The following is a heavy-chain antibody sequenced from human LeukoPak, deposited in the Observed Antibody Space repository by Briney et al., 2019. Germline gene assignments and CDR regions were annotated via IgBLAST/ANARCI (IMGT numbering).Heavy chain of an antibody. J-gene: IGHJ5*02. D-gene: IGHD1-26*01. CDR1: GYTFTSYG. Sequence: ASVKVSCKASGYTFTSYGISWVRQAPGQGLEWMGWISAYNGNTNYAQKPQGRVTMTTDTSTSTAYMELRSLRSDDTAVYYCARGPKTSGSYEWFDPWGQGTLVTVSS. CDR2: ISAYNGNT. CDR3: ARGPKTSGSYEWFDP. V-gene: IGHV1-18*01.